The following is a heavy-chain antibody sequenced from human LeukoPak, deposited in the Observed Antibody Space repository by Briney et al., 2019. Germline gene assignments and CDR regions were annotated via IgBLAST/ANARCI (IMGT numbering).Heavy chain of an antibody. CDR1: GGSISSSNYY. Sequence: SETLSLTCTVSGGSISSSNYYWGWIRQPPGKGLEWIGSMYYSGNTDYNPSLKSRVTISVDTSKNQFSLKVNSVTAADTAVYYCARTLGWASSRYPFDGWGQGTLSPSPQ. J-gene: IGHJ4*02. CDR3: ARTLGWASSRYPFDG. D-gene: IGHD3-16*02. CDR2: MYYSGNT. V-gene: IGHV4-39*01.